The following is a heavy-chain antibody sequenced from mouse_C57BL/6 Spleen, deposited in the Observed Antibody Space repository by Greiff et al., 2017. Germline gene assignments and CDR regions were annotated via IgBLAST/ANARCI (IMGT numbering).Heavy chain of an antibody. D-gene: IGHD2-3*01. Sequence: EVQLQQSGPELVQPGASVKISCKASGYTFTDYYMNWVKQTHGQSLEWIGNINPDNGDTSYNEKFKGKATLTVDKSSSTVYMELSRLTSADAAVXYCARDVGGYYYFDYWGQGTTLTVSS. CDR1: GYTFTDYY. CDR3: ARDVGGYYYFDY. V-gene: IGHV1-26*01. J-gene: IGHJ2*01. CDR2: INPDNGDT.